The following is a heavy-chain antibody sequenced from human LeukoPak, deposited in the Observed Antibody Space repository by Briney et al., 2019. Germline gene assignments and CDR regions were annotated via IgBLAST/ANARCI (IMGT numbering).Heavy chain of an antibody. V-gene: IGHV3-30-3*01. CDR2: ISYDGSNK. CDR1: GFTFSSYA. CDR3: ARDFKNGDYEEDPYDYYGMDV. D-gene: IGHD4-17*01. J-gene: IGHJ6*02. Sequence: GGSLRLSCAASGFTFSSYAMHWVRQAPGKGLEWVAVISYDGSNKYYADSVKGRFTISRDNSKNTLYLQMNSLRAEDTAVYYCARDFKNGDYEEDPYDYYGMDVWGQGTTVTVSS.